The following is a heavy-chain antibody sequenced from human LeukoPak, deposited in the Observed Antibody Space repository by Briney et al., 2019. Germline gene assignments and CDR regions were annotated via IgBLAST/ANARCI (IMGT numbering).Heavy chain of an antibody. V-gene: IGHV4-34*01. CDR1: GVSFSGYY. J-gene: IGHJ6*02. CDR2: INHSGST. Sequence: SETLSLTCGVNGVSFSGYYWTWIRQPPGKGLEWIGEINHSGSTNYNPSLKSRVTISVDTSKNQFSLRLSSVTAADTAVYYCARGETLSDYYYGMDVWGQGTTVTVSS. CDR3: ARGETLSDYYYGMDV.